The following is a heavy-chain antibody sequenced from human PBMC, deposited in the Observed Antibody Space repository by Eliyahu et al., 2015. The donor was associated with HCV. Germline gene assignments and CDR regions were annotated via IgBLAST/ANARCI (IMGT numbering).Heavy chain of an antibody. CDR3: ARVSHSSSSNGWYFDL. CDR1: GFTFSXYA. V-gene: IGHV3-30*04. Sequence: QVQLVESGGGVVQPGRSLRXSCAASGFTFSXYAMHWVRQAPGKGXEWVAVISDDGXNKYYAXSVKGRFTISRDNSKNTLYLQMNSLRAEDTAVYYCARVSHSSSSNGWYFDLWGRGTLVTVSS. J-gene: IGHJ2*01. CDR2: ISDDGXNK. D-gene: IGHD6-6*01.